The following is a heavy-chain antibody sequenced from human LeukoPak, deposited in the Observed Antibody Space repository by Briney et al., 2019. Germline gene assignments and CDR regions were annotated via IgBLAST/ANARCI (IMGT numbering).Heavy chain of an antibody. CDR3: AKGVYYDTSGSPDY. V-gene: IGHV3-9*01. CDR1: GFTFEDFS. Sequence: PGGSLRLSCAASGFTFEDFSMHWVRQAPGKGLEWVSSINWNSGNLGYADSVRGRFTISRDNAKISLYLQMNSLRAEDTAFYYCAKGVYYDTSGSPDYWGQGTRVTVSS. CDR2: INWNSGNL. D-gene: IGHD3-22*01. J-gene: IGHJ4*02.